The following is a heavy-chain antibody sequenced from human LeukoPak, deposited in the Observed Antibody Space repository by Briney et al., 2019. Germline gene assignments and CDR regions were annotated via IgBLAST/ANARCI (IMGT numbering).Heavy chain of an antibody. CDR3: ARHGRADIVVVPAAPTCDAFDI. CDR2: IYYSGST. V-gene: IGHV4-59*08. J-gene: IGHJ3*02. CDR1: GGSISSYY. D-gene: IGHD2-2*01. Sequence: SETLSPTCTVSGGSISSYYWSWIRQPPGKGLEWIGYIYYSGSTNYNPSLKSRLTISVDTSNNQFSLKLSSVTAADTAVYYCARHGRADIVVVPAAPTCDAFDIWGQGTMVTVSS.